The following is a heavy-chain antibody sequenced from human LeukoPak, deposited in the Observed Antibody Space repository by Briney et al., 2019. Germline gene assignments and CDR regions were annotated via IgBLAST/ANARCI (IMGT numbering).Heavy chain of an antibody. CDR1: GYSTSSGYY. V-gene: IGHV4-38-2*02. D-gene: IGHD3-16*01. CDR2: IYHSGST. CDR3: ARKEWGGDFDY. J-gene: IGHJ4*02. Sequence: SETLSLTCTVSGYSTSSGYYWGWIRQPPGKGLEWIGSIYHSGSTYYNPSLKSRVTISVDTSKNQFSLKLSSVTAADTAVYYCARKEWGGDFDYWGQGTLVTVSS.